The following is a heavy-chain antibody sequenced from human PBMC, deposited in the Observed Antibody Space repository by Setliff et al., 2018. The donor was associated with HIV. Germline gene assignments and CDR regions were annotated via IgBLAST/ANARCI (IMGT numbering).Heavy chain of an antibody. V-gene: IGHV4-59*01. D-gene: IGHD3-9*01. CDR3: ARGGTLRYFDWSLDC. J-gene: IGHJ4*02. CDR2: ITDSGST. CDR1: GASISNYY. Sequence: PSETLSLTCNVSGASISNYYWTWIRQSPGKRLEWLGYITDSGSTYYNPSLKSRVTISVDTSKNQFSLKLSSVTAADTAVYYCARGGTLRYFDWSLDCWGQGTLVTVSS.